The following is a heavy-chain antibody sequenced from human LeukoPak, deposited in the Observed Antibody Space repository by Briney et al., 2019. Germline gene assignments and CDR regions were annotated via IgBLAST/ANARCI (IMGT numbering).Heavy chain of an antibody. CDR2: MYNSGST. CDR3: ARQGSGGRSFDV. Sequence: PSETLSLTCTVSGGSISTYYWSWIRQPPGKGLEWIGYMYNSGSTNYNPSLKSRVTISIDTSKNQVSLRLSSVTAADTAVYYCARQGSGGRSFDVWGQGTMVTAST. D-gene: IGHD6-19*01. J-gene: IGHJ3*01. CDR1: GGSISTYY. V-gene: IGHV4-59*08.